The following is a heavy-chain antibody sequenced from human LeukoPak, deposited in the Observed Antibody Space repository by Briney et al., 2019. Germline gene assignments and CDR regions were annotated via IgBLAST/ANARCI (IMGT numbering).Heavy chain of an antibody. J-gene: IGHJ3*02. CDR2: ISGSGGST. CDR3: AKDPCTSGGSCFPLGGAFDI. V-gene: IGHV3-23*01. CDR1: GFTFSSYA. D-gene: IGHD2-15*01. Sequence: GGSLRLSCAASGFTFSSYAMSWVRQAPGKGLEWVSAISGSGGSTYYADSVKGRFTISRDNSKNTLYLQMNSLRAEDTAVYYCAKDPCTSGGSCFPLGGAFDIWGQGTMVTVSS.